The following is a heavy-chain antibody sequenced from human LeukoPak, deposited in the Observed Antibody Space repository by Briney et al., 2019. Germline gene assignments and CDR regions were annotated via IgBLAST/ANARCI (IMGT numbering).Heavy chain of an antibody. Sequence: PSETLSLTCTVSGGSISSGGYYWSWIRQPPGKGLEWIGEINHSGSTNYNPSLKSRVTISVDTSKNQFSLKLSSVTAADTAVYYCARVPYSYGFNYFDYWGQGTLVTVSS. V-gene: IGHV4-39*07. J-gene: IGHJ4*02. CDR2: INHSGST. CDR3: ARVPYSYGFNYFDY. CDR1: GGSISSGGYY. D-gene: IGHD5-18*01.